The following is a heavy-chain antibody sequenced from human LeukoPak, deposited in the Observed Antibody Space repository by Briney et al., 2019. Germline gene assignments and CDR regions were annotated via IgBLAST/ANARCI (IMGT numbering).Heavy chain of an antibody. Sequence: PSETLSLTCAVSGDSISTGGYSWNWIRQPPGKGLEWIGYIYHSGSTYYNPSLKSRVTMSIDRSKNQFSLKLSSVTAADTAMYYCARDRSPEGYYDSSHWDYYHGMDVWGQGTTVTVSS. CDR1: GDSISTGGYS. D-gene: IGHD3-22*01. V-gene: IGHV4-30-2*01. J-gene: IGHJ6*02. CDR3: ARDRSPEGYYDSSHWDYYHGMDV. CDR2: IYHSGST.